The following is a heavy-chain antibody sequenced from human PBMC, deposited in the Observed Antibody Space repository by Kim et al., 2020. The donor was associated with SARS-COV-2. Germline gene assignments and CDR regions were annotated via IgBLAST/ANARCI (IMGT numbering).Heavy chain of an antibody. CDR1: GYTFTGYY. CDR3: ARDYKEDIVVVVAAMNQIGYYYYYMDV. V-gene: IGHV1-2*06. D-gene: IGHD2-15*01. CDR2: INPNSGGT. Sequence: ASVKVSCKASGYTFTGYYMHWVRQAPGQGLEWMGRINPNSGGTNYAQKFQGRVTMTRDTSISTAYMELSRLRSDDTAVYYCARDYKEDIVVVVAAMNQIGYYYYYMDVWGKGTTVTVSS. J-gene: IGHJ6*03.